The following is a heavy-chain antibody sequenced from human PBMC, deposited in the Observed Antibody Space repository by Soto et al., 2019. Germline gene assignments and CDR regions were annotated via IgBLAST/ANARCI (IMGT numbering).Heavy chain of an antibody. CDR1: GGSFSTSS. CDR2: IITIFSKT. V-gene: IGHV1-69*01. Sequence: QVQLVQSGAQVTEPGTSVKVSCRASGGSFSTSSFVWVRQGPGQGLEWMGGIITIFSKTNVAPKFQDRITFTADESTRTVYMELSSLRSEDTAIYYCARDVVRSTGGDSWGQGTLVTVSS. J-gene: IGHJ4*02. CDR3: ARDVVRSTGGDS. D-gene: IGHD2-15*01.